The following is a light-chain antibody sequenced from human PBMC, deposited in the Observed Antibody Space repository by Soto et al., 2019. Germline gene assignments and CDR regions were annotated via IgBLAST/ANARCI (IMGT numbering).Light chain of an antibody. CDR1: SSDVGAYKY. CDR2: EVS. Sequence: QSALTQPPSASGSPGQSVTISCTGTSSDVGAYKYVSWYQQYTGKAPKLMIYEVSKRPSGVPDRFSGSKSGNTASLTVSGLQADDEAYYYCTSYVGSDIWVFGGGTKVTVL. CDR3: TSYVGSDIWV. J-gene: IGLJ3*02. V-gene: IGLV2-8*01.